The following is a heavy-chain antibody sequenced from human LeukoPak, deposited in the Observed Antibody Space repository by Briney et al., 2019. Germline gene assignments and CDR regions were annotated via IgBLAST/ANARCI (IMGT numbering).Heavy chain of an antibody. J-gene: IGHJ4*02. Sequence: TSETLSLTCAVSGYSISSGYYWGWIRQPPGKGLEWIGSIYHSGSTYYNPSLKSRVTISVDTSQNQFSLKLSSVTAADTAVYYCARRDFWRRTDFDYWGQGTLVTVSS. CDR2: IYHSGST. D-gene: IGHD3/OR15-3a*01. CDR3: ARRDFWRRTDFDY. CDR1: GYSISSGYY. V-gene: IGHV4-38-2*01.